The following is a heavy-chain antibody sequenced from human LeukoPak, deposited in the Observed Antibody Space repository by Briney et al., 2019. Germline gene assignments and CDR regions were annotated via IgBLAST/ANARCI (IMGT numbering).Heavy chain of an antibody. J-gene: IGHJ6*03. Sequence: SETLSLTCTVSGASISSGNHYWSWIRQSPGKGLEWIGYIFDRDNIYYTPSLKSRLTLSLDKSKNQFSLKLTSASVADTAVYFCATMVPGYFYMDVWGEGTTVTVSS. CDR1: GASISSGNHY. CDR3: ATMVPGYFYMDV. CDR2: IFDRDNI. D-gene: IGHD3-10*01. V-gene: IGHV4-30-4*08.